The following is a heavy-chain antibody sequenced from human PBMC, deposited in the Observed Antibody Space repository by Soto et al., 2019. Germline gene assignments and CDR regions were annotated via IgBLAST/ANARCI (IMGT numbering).Heavy chain of an antibody. Sequence: QLQLQESGPGLVKPSETLSLTCTVSGGSISSSTYYLGWIRQPPGKGLEWIGSIYYSGSTYYNPSLKSRVTISVDTSKHQFSLKLSSVTAADTAVYYCANSYGDYVSYWGQGTLVTVSS. J-gene: IGHJ4*02. CDR3: ANSYGDYVSY. D-gene: IGHD4-17*01. V-gene: IGHV4-39*01. CDR2: IYYSGST. CDR1: GGSISSSTYY.